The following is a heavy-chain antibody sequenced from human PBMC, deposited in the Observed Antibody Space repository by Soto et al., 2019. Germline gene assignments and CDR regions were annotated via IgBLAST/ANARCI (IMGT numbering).Heavy chain of an antibody. Sequence: SVKVSCKASGGTFSSYAISWVRQAPGQGLEWMGGIIPIFGTANYAQKFQGRVTITADESTSTAYMELSSLRSEDTAVYYCARTNGVWSKVRPQFDYGMDVWGQGTTVTVSS. J-gene: IGHJ6*02. V-gene: IGHV1-69*13. CDR1: GGTFSSYA. CDR2: IIPIFGTA. D-gene: IGHD2-8*01. CDR3: ARTNGVWSKVRPQFDYGMDV.